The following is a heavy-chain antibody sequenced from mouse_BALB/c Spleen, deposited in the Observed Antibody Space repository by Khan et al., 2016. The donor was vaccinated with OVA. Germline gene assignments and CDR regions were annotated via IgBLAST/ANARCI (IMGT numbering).Heavy chain of an antibody. CDR1: GYTFTTYW. V-gene: IGHV1-7*01. CDR2: IDPSTGYT. Sequence: QVQLKQSGAELAKPGASVEMSCKASGYTFTTYWMHWVKQRPGQGLEWIGYIDPSTGYTEYNQKFKDKATLTADKSSSTAYMQLSSLTSEDSAVYYCARDRIDYWGQGTTLTVSS. J-gene: IGHJ2*01. CDR3: ARDRIDY.